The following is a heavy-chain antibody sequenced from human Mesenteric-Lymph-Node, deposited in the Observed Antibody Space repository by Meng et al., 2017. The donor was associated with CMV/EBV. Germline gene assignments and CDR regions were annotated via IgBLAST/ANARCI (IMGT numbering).Heavy chain of an antibody. J-gene: IGHJ4*02. CDR2: SSDSGSGT. CDR3: AKSDCGGAGCKLLDH. V-gene: IGHV3-23*01. D-gene: IGHD2-21*01. CDR1: GFTFNNCA. Sequence: GESLKISCAVSGFTFNNCAMSWVRQAPGKGLEWVSASSDSGSGTSYADSVEGRFTISRDSSKNTLYLQMNSLTAEDTAIYYCAKSDCGGAGCKLLDHWGQGTLVTVSS.